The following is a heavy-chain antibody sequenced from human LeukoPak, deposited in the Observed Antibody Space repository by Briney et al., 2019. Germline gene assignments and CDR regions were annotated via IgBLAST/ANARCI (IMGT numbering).Heavy chain of an antibody. D-gene: IGHD3-10*01. CDR3: AKGGFSRPFDY. CDR2: IRFDGKNK. J-gene: IGHJ4*02. Sequence: GGSLRLSCAASGFTLSRYGMHWVRQAPGKGLEWVAFIRFDGKNKYYADSVKGRFTISRDNSKNTLYLQMNSLRAEDTAVYYCAKGGFSRPFDYWGQGTLVTVSS. V-gene: IGHV3-30*02. CDR1: GFTLSRYG.